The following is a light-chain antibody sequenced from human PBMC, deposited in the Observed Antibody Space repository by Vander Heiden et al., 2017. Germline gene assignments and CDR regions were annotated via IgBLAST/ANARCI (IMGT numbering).Light chain of an antibody. V-gene: IGKV3-20*01. CDR3: QQYGGSPLT. CDR2: GAS. CDR1: QTVSQ. J-gene: IGKJ4*01. Sequence: IVLTQSPGTLSLSPGESATLSCRASQTVSQLAWYQQKPGQAPRLLIYGASSRATGIPDRFSGSGSGTDFTLTISRLEPEDFAIYYCQQYGGSPLTFGGGTKVEIK.